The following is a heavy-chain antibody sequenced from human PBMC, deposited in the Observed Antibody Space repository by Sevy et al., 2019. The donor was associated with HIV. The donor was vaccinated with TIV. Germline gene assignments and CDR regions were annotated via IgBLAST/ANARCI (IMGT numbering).Heavy chain of an antibody. J-gene: IGHJ4*02. Sequence: GGSLRLSCAASGFTFSDYYMSWIRQAPGKGLEWVSYISSSGSTIYYADSVRGRFTISRDNAKNSLYLQMNSLRAEDTAVYYCAGPYYGTGSPYDVDYWGQGTLVTVSS. CDR1: GFTFSDYY. CDR3: AGPYYGTGSPYDVDY. CDR2: ISSSGSTI. D-gene: IGHD3-10*01. V-gene: IGHV3-11*01.